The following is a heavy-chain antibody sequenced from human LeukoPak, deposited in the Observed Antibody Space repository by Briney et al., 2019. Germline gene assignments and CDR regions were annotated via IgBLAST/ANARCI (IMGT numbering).Heavy chain of an antibody. CDR1: GFTFSSYG. D-gene: IGHD3-22*01. CDR3: AKGDSSGYYYVPSYFDY. J-gene: IGHJ4*02. V-gene: IGHV3-30*18. CDR2: ISYDGSNK. Sequence: GGSLRLSCAASGFTFSSYGMHWVRQAPGKGLEWVAVISYDGSNKYYADSVKGRFTISRDNSKNTLYLQMNSLRAEDTAVYYCAKGDSSGYYYVPSYFDYWGQGTLVTVSS.